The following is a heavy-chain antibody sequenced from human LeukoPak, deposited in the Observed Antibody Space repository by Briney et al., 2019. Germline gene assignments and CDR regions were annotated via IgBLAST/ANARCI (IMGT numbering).Heavy chain of an antibody. CDR3: ARDCSSTSCYATGFDP. Sequence: SETLSLTCTVSGGSISSGSCYWSWIRQPPGKGLEWIGYIYYSGSTYYNPSLKSRVTISVDTSKNQFSLKLSSVTAADTAVYYCARDCSSTSCYATGFDPWGQGTLVTVSS. V-gene: IGHV4-30-4*08. CDR2: IYYSGST. D-gene: IGHD2-2*01. CDR1: GGSISSGSCY. J-gene: IGHJ5*02.